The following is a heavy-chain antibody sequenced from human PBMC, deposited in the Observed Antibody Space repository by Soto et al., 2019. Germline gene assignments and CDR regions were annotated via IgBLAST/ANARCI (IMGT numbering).Heavy chain of an antibody. Sequence: GESLKISCKGSGYSFTSYWIGWVRQMPGKGLEWMGIIYPGDSDTRYSPSFQGQVTISADKSISTAYLQWSSLKASDTAMYYCARQRDRDYDILTGYYYYYGMDVWGQGTTVTVSS. CDR2: IYPGDSDT. J-gene: IGHJ6*02. CDR3: ARQRDRDYDILTGYYYYYGMDV. CDR1: GYSFTSYW. D-gene: IGHD3-9*01. V-gene: IGHV5-51*01.